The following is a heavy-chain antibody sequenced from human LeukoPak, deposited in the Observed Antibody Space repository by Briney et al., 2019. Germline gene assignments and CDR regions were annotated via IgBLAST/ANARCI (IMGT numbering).Heavy chain of an antibody. Sequence: SVKVSCKASGGTFSSYAISWVRQAPGQGPEWMGRIIPIFGIANYAQKFQGRVTITADKSTSTAYMELSSLRSEDTAVYYCAADFWRSQGFDYWGQGTLVTVSS. CDR2: IIPIFGIA. J-gene: IGHJ4*02. CDR3: AADFWRSQGFDY. CDR1: GGTFSSYA. D-gene: IGHD3-3*01. V-gene: IGHV1-69*04.